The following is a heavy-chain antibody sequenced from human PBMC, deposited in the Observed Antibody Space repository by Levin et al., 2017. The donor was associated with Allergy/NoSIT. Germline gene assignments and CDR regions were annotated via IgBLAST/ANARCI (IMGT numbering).Heavy chain of an antibody. Sequence: GASVKVSCAASGFTFSSYSMNWVRQAPGKGLEWVSYISSSSSTIYYADSVKGRFTISRDNAKNSLYLQMNSLRDEDTAVYYCARDDYGDYVAFDIWGQGTMVTVSS. D-gene: IGHD4-17*01. J-gene: IGHJ3*02. CDR2: ISSSSSTI. CDR1: GFTFSSYS. V-gene: IGHV3-48*02. CDR3: ARDDYGDYVAFDI.